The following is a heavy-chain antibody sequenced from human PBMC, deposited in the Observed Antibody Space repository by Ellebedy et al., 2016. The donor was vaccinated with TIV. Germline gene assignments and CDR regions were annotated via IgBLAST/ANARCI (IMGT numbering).Heavy chain of an antibody. CDR3: TRRTSSGYDY. CDR1: GSSFTNYW. J-gene: IGHJ4*02. Sequence: GESLKISCKGSGSSFTNYWISWVRQMPGKDLEWMGKIDPTDSYTNYSPSFQGHVTISADKSISTAYLQWSGLKASDTAMYYCTRRTSSGYDYWGQGTLVAVSS. D-gene: IGHD6-19*01. V-gene: IGHV5-10-1*01. CDR2: IDPTDSYT.